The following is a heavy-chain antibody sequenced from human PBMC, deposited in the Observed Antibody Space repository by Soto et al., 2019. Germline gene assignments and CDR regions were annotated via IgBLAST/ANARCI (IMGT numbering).Heavy chain of an antibody. CDR3: ARYSSSWYYFDY. CDR2: IYYSGST. Sequence: SETLSLTCTVSGGSISSSSYYWGWIRQPPGKGLEWIGSIYYSGSTYYNPSLKSRVTISVDTSKNQFSLKLSSVTAADTAVYYCARYSSSWYYFDYWGQGTLVTVSS. J-gene: IGHJ4*02. V-gene: IGHV4-39*01. CDR1: GGSISSSSYY. D-gene: IGHD6-13*01.